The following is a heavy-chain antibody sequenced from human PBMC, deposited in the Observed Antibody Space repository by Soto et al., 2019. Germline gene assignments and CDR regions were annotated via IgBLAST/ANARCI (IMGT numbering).Heavy chain of an antibody. Sequence: ALVKVSCKVSGYTLTELSMHWVRQAPGKGLEWMGGFDPEDGETIYAQKFQGRVTMTEDTSTDTAYMELSSLRSEDTAVYYCATGGPRITIFGVVRPGAFDNWGQGTMVTVS. J-gene: IGHJ3*02. CDR3: ATGGPRITIFGVVRPGAFDN. CDR1: GYTLTELS. D-gene: IGHD3-3*01. CDR2: FDPEDGET. V-gene: IGHV1-24*01.